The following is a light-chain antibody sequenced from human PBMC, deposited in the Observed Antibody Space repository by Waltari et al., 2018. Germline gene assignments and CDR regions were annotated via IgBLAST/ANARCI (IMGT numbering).Light chain of an antibody. Sequence: DIQLTQSPSFLSASVGDGVTITCRASQGISSYLAWYQQKPGKAPELLIYSASTLQSWVPSRFSASGSGTEFTLTISSLQPEDFATYHCQQLIHYLWTFGQGTKVEI. CDR1: QGISSY. CDR2: SAS. CDR3: QQLIHYLWT. V-gene: IGKV1-9*01. J-gene: IGKJ1*01.